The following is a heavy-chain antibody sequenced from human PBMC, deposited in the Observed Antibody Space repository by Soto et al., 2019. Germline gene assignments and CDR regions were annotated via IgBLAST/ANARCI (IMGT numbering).Heavy chain of an antibody. D-gene: IGHD1-1*01. V-gene: IGHV3-30*18. Sequence: GGSLRISCAASGFTFSSYGMHWARQAPGKGLEWVAVISYDGSNKYYADSVKGRFTISRDNSKNTLYLQMNSLRAEDTAVYYCAKDSGNTKKGFDYWGQGTLVTVSS. CDR1: GFTFSSYG. CDR3: AKDSGNTKKGFDY. CDR2: ISYDGSNK. J-gene: IGHJ4*02.